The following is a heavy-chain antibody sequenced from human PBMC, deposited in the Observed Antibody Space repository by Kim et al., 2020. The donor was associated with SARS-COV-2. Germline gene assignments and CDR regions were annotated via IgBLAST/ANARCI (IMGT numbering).Heavy chain of an antibody. J-gene: IGHJ3*01. CDR3: ARGLQNHYDSGGGY. CDR2: ITSVNGHT. D-gene: IGHD3-22*01. CDR1: GFTFSSHN. V-gene: IGHV3-21*01. Sequence: GGSLRLSCAASGFTFSSHNMNWVRQAPGRGLEWVSSITSVNGHTDYADSVKGRFNISRDNAKNSLYLQMNSLRVEDTAVYYCARGLQNHYDSGGGYWGQGAIVTVSS.